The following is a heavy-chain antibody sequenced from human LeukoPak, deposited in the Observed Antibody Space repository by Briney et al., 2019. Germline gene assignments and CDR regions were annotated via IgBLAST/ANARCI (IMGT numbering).Heavy chain of an antibody. V-gene: IGHV4-38-2*02. CDR2: IYHSGST. CDR1: GYSISSGYY. CDR3: ARGRPLAGMLDY. D-gene: IGHD3-10*01. Sequence: SETLSLTCTVSGYSISSGYYWGWIRQPPGKGLEWIGSIYHSGSTYYNPSLKSRVTISVDTSKNQFSLKLSSVTAADTAVYYCARGRPLAGMLDYWGQGTLVTVSS. J-gene: IGHJ4*02.